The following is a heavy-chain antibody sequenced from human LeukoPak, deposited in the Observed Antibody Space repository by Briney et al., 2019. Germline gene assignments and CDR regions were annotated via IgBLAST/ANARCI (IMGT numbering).Heavy chain of an antibody. J-gene: IGHJ4*02. CDR3: ARVEDSGYYGRSANDY. D-gene: IGHD6-25*01. Sequence: PGGSLRLSCEASGFTFYTFWMSWVRQAPGKGLEWVANIKQDGSEKYYLESVRGRFSISRDNAKNSLHLQMNRLRAEDTAVYYCARVEDSGYYGRSANDYWGQGTRVIVSS. CDR2: IKQDGSEK. CDR1: GFTFYTFW. V-gene: IGHV3-7*01.